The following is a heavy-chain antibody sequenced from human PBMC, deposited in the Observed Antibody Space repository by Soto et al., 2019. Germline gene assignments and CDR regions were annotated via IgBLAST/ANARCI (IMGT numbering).Heavy chain of an antibody. CDR2: IHYSGST. Sequence: QVQLQASGPGLVKPSETLSLTCTVSGGSVSSGSYFWSWIRQPPGKGLEWIGYIHYSGSTNYIPSLKSRVTISVDTSKNQFSLKLSSVTAADPAVYYCAREEAVGGYFDYWGQGTLVTVSS. CDR3: AREEAVGGYFDY. CDR1: GGSVSSGSYF. V-gene: IGHV4-61*01. J-gene: IGHJ4*02. D-gene: IGHD6-19*01.